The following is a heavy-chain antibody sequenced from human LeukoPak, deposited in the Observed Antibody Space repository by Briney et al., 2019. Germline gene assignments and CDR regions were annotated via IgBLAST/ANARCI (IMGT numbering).Heavy chain of an antibody. J-gene: IGHJ4*02. CDR1: GFTFSSYG. CDR2: IWSDASNN. Sequence: PGWSLRISCAASGFTFSSYGMHWVRQAPGKGQERVAVIWSDASNNYYTDSVRGRFTISRDNSKNTLYLQMNSLRAEDTAVYFFTAEDGIRDFDIWGQGTLVTVSS. D-gene: IGHD2-21*01. V-gene: IGHV3-33*01. CDR3: TAEDGIRDFDI.